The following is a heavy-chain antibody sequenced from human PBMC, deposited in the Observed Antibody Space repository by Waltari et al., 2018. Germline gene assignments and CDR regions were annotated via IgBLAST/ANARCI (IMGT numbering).Heavy chain of an antibody. CDR2: ITSSDTSI. J-gene: IGHJ6*03. CDR1: GFTFGSDE. D-gene: IGHD3-16*01. V-gene: IGHV3-48*03. CDR3: ARVGGYHYYYMDV. Sequence: EVQLVESGGGVVQPGGSLRLSCVASGFTFGSDEMNLVRQAPGKGLKGVSYITSSDTSIYDSDSVKVRFTISRDNANNSLYLQMNSLRAEDTAVYYCARVGGYHYYYMDVWGKGTTVTVSS.